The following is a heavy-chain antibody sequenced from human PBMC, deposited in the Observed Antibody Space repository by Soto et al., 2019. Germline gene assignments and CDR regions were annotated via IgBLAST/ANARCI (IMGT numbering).Heavy chain of an antibody. Sequence: NPSETLSLTCTVSGGSISSGDYYWSWIRQPPGKGLEWIGYIYYSGSTYYNPSLKSRVTISVDTSKNQFSLRLSSVTAADTAVYYCASYYDSSVTGFDYWGQGTLVTVSS. CDR2: IYYSGST. CDR1: GGSISSGDYY. V-gene: IGHV4-30-4*01. CDR3: ASYYDSSVTGFDY. D-gene: IGHD3-22*01. J-gene: IGHJ4*02.